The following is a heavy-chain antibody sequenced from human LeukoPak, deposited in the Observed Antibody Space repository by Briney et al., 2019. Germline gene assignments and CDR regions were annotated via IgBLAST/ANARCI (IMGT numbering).Heavy chain of an antibody. J-gene: IGHJ5*02. V-gene: IGHV4-39*07. D-gene: IGHD4-17*01. CDR1: GGSISSSTYY. CDR2: IYYSGST. CDR3: ARVAEMITVTFNWFDP. Sequence: SETLSLTCTVSGGSISSSTYYWAWIRQPPEEGLEWIGSIYYSGSTYYNPSLKSRVTISVDTSKNQFSLKLSSVTAADTAVYYCARVAEMITVTFNWFDPWGQGTLVTVS.